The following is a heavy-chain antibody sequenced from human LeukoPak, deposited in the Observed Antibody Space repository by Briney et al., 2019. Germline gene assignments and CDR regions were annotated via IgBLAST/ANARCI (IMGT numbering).Heavy chain of an antibody. V-gene: IGHV4-39*01. Sequence: SSETLSLTCTVSGDSISSSNCYWGWIRQPPGKGLEWIGSIYFSGGTYYNASLKSRVTISVDTSKNQFSLKLSSVTAADTAVYYCATPLSGWGSYHDMDVWGKGTMVTISS. CDR2: IYFSGGT. D-gene: IGHD6-19*01. J-gene: IGHJ6*03. CDR1: GDSISSSNCY. CDR3: ATPLSGWGSYHDMDV.